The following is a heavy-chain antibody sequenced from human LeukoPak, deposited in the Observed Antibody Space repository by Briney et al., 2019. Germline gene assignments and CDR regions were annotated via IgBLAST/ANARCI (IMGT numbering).Heavy chain of an antibody. J-gene: IGHJ3*02. CDR1: GFTFSSFA. D-gene: IGHD1-14*01. CDR2: ISGSGGST. V-gene: IGHV3-23*01. CDR3: ARYEGARSVFDI. Sequence: GGSLRLSCAASGFTFSSFAMSWVRQAPGKGLEWVSAISGSGGSTYYADSVKGRFTISRDNSKNTLYLQMNSLRAEDTAVYYCARYEGARSVFDIWGQGTMVTASS.